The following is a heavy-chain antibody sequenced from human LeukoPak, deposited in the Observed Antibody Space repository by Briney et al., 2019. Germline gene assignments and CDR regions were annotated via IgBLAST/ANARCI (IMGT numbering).Heavy chain of an antibody. J-gene: IGHJ4*02. D-gene: IGHD6-19*01. Sequence: ASVKVSCKASGYTFTGYYMHWVRQAPGQGLEWMGWINPNSGGTNYAQKFQGRVTMTRDTSISTAYMELSRLRSDDTAVYYCARGYTYSSGWYMERYFDYWGQGTLVTASS. CDR1: GYTFTGYY. V-gene: IGHV1-2*02. CDR2: INPNSGGT. CDR3: ARGYTYSSGWYMERYFDY.